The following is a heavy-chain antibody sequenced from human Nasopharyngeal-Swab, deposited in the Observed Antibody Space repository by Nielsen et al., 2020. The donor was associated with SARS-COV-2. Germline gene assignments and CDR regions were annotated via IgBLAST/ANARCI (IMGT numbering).Heavy chain of an antibody. D-gene: IGHD6-6*01. Sequence: SGPTLVKPTQTLTLTCTFSGFSLSTSGMCVSWIRQPPGKALEWLARIDWDDDKYYSTSLKTRLTISKDTSKNQVVLTMTNMDPVDTAMYYCARIRSSSERWDYYYMDVWGKGTTVTVSS. CDR1: GFSLSTSGMC. CDR2: IDWDDDK. J-gene: IGHJ6*03. V-gene: IGHV2-70*11. CDR3: ARIRSSSERWDYYYMDV.